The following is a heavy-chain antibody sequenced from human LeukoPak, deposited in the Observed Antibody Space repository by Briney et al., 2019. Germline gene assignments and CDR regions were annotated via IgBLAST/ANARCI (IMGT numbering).Heavy chain of an antibody. CDR1: GFTFSSYW. CDR2: ISASGGVT. V-gene: IGHV3-23*01. D-gene: IGHD1-26*01. Sequence: GGSLRLSCAASGFTFSSYWMSWVRQAPGKGLEWVSGISASGGVTYSAESVRGRFTISRDNSKNTLYLQMNSLRVDDTAAYYCATISGSFEYLDYWGQGTLVTVSS. CDR3: ATISGSFEYLDY. J-gene: IGHJ4*02.